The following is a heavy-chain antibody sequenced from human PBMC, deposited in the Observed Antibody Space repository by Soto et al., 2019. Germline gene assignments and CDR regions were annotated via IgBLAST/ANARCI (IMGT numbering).Heavy chain of an antibody. J-gene: IGHJ6*02. D-gene: IGHD3-10*01. V-gene: IGHV3-53*01. CDR3: ARAGSLRVDYYYYYGMDV. CDR1: GFTVSSNY. Sequence: PGGSLRLSCAASGFTVSSNYMSWVRQAPGKGLEWVSVIYSGGSTYYADSVKGRFTISRDNSKNTLYLQMNSLRAEDTAVYYCARAGSLRVDYYYYYGMDVWGQGTTVTVSS. CDR2: IYSGGST.